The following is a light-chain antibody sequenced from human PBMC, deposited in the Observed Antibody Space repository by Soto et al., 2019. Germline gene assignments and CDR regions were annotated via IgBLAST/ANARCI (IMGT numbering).Light chain of an antibody. Sequence: EIVMTQSPATLSVSPGERATLSCRASQNISSNLAWYQQRAGQAPRLLIYGASARATGIADRFGGSRSGTEFTLSISSLQSEDVAVYYCQQYYNWPRTFGQGTKVDIK. CDR1: QNISSN. J-gene: IGKJ1*01. CDR2: GAS. CDR3: QQYYNWPRT. V-gene: IGKV3-15*01.